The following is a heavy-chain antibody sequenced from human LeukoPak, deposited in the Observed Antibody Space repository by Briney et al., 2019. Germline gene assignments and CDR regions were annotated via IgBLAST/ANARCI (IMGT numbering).Heavy chain of an antibody. Sequence: GASVKVSCKASGYTFTGYYMHWVRQAPGQGLEWMGWINPNSGGTNYAQKFQGRVTMTRDTSISTAYMELSRLRSDDTAVYYYASSGRGGGGYSHDAFDIWGQGTMVTVSS. D-gene: IGHD3-22*01. CDR2: INPNSGGT. J-gene: IGHJ3*02. CDR1: GYTFTGYY. CDR3: ASSGRGGGGYSHDAFDI. V-gene: IGHV1-2*02.